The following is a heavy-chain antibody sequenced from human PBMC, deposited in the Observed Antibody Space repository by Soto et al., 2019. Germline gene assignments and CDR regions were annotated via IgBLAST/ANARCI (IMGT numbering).Heavy chain of an antibody. D-gene: IGHD1-1*01. CDR3: AREGWVERRVLRPDVFDV. Sequence: ETLSLTCAVYGGSFSGYYWSWIRQPPGKGLEWIGEINHSGSTNYNPSLKSRVTISVDTSKNQFSLKLSSVTAADTAVYYCAREGWVERRVLRPDVFDVSAQ. CDR1: GGSFSGYY. CDR2: INHSGST. J-gene: IGHJ3*01. V-gene: IGHV4-34*01.